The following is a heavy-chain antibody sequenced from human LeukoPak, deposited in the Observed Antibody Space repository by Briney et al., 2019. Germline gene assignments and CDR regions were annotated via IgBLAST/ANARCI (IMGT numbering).Heavy chain of an antibody. V-gene: IGHV4-59*12. Sequence: SETLSLTCAVYGGSFSSYYWSWIRQPPGKGLEWIGYIYYSGSTNYKSSLKSRVTISVDTSKNQFSLKLSSVTAADTAVYYCARDYSYGPFYYYYYMDVWGKGTTVTISS. CDR2: IYYSGST. D-gene: IGHD5-18*01. CDR1: GGSFSSYY. CDR3: ARDYSYGPFYYYYYMDV. J-gene: IGHJ6*03.